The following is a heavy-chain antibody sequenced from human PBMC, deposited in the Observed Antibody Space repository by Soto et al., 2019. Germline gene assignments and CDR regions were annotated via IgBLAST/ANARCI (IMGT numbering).Heavy chain of an antibody. CDR1: GFTFSNAW. Sequence: PGGSLRLSCAASGFTFSNAWMNWVRQAPGKGLEWVGRIKSKTDGGTTDYAAPVKGRFTISRDDPKNTLYLQMNSLKTEDTAVYYCTTGPRYCSGGSCYSYYYYGMDVWGQGTTVTVSS. D-gene: IGHD2-15*01. CDR2: IKSKTDGGTT. J-gene: IGHJ6*02. V-gene: IGHV3-15*07. CDR3: TTGPRYCSGGSCYSYYYYGMDV.